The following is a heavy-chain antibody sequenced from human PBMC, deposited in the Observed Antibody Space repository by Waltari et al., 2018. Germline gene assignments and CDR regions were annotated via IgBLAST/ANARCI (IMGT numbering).Heavy chain of an antibody. D-gene: IGHD7-27*01. CDR3: VSGGWGFYFDY. J-gene: IGHJ4*02. V-gene: IGHV3-21*01. CDR2: ISSSTTYI. Sequence: EVQLVESGGGLVKLGGSLRLACGASGLSFGSYSLNWVRQAPGKGLEWFSSISSSTTYIHYADSVKGRFTISRDNAKNSLYLQMNSLRVEDTAVYYCVSGGWGFYFDYWGQGTVVTVSS. CDR1: GLSFGSYS.